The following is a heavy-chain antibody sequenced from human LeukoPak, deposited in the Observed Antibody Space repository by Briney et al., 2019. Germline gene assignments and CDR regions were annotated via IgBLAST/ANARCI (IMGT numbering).Heavy chain of an antibody. D-gene: IGHD6-13*01. J-gene: IGHJ4*02. CDR3: ARGNIAAAGHGAFDY. CDR1: GFTFSSYA. V-gene: IGHV3-30-3*02. CDR2: ISYDGNNQ. Sequence: GGSLRLSCAASGFTFSSYAMHWVRQAPGKGLEWVAVISYDGNNQYYADSVEGPFTISRDNSKNTLYLQMNSLRAEDTAVYFCARGNIAAAGHGAFDYWGQGTLVTVSS.